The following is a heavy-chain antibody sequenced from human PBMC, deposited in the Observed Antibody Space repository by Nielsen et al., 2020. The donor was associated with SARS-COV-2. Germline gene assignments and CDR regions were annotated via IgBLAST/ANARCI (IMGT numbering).Heavy chain of an antibody. V-gene: IGHV3-49*03. CDR2: IRSKAYGGTT. D-gene: IGHD2-21*02. CDR3: TRGLAYCGGDCYSNFDY. CDR1: GFTFGDYA. J-gene: IGHJ4*02. Sequence: GGSLRLSCTASGFTFGDYAMSWFRQAPGKGLEWVGFIRSKAYGGTTEYAASVKGRFTISRGDSKSIAYLQMNSLKTEDTAVYYCTRGLAYCGGDCYSNFDYWGQGTLVTVSS.